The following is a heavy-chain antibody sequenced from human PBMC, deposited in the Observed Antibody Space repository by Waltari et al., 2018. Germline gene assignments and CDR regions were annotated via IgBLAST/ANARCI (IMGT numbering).Heavy chain of an antibody. CDR1: GFTVSSNY. CDR2: IYSGGST. CDR3: AAYSGSYYNYYYYMDV. V-gene: IGHV3-53*02. Sequence: EVQLVETGGGLIQPGGSLRLSCAASGFTVSSNYMSWVRPAPGKGLEWVSVIYSGGSTYYAYSVKGRFTISRDNSKNTLYLQMNSLRAEDTAVYYCAAYSGSYYNYYYYMDVWGKGTTVTVSS. J-gene: IGHJ6*03. D-gene: IGHD1-26*01.